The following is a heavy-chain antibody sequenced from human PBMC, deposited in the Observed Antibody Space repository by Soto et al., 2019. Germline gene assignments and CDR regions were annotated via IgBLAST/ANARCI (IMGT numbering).Heavy chain of an antibody. CDR2: IGTAGDT. Sequence: PGGSLRLSCAASGFTFSSYDMHWVRQATGKGLEWVSAIGTAGDTYYPGSVKGRFTISRENAKNSLYPQMNSLRAEDTAVYYCARGTVAARPYYYYYGMDVWGQGTTVTVSS. CDR3: ARGTVAARPYYYYYGMDV. J-gene: IGHJ6*02. CDR1: GFTFSSYD. D-gene: IGHD6-6*01. V-gene: IGHV3-13*01.